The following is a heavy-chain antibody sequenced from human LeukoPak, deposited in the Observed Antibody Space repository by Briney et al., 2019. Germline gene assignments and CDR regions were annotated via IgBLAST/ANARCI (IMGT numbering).Heavy chain of an antibody. V-gene: IGHV4-59*01. Sequence: SETLSLTCTVSGGSITSYYWSWIRQPPGRGLEWIGYMYHTGNTNYNPSLKSRVTISTDTSKNQFSLKLSSVTAADTAVYYCATGGAAARTFEYWGLGTLVTVSS. D-gene: IGHD6-13*01. J-gene: IGHJ4*02. CDR1: GGSITSYY. CDR2: MYHTGNT. CDR3: ATGGAAARTFEY.